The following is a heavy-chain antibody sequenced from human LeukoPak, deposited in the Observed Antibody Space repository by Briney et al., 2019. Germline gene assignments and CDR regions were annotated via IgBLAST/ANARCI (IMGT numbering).Heavy chain of an antibody. D-gene: IGHD6-13*01. CDR3: ARHNSSSWYASGGMDV. V-gene: IGHV4-31*03. CDR1: GGSISSGGYY. J-gene: IGHJ6*02. CDR2: IYYSGST. Sequence: PSQTLSLTCTVSGGSISSGGYYWSWIRQHPGKGLEWIGYIYYSGSTYYNPSLKSRVTISVDTSKNQFSLKLSSVTAADTAVYYCARHNSSSWYASGGMDVWGQGTTVTVSS.